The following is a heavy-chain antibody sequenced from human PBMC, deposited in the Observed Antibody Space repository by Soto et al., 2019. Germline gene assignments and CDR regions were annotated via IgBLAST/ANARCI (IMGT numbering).Heavy chain of an antibody. J-gene: IGHJ5*02. CDR3: ARAPYSGYDRYSSGWYGEGGSWFDP. Sequence: SVKVSCKASGGTFSSYAISWVRQAPGQGLEWMGGIIPIFGTANYAQKFQGRVTITADESTGTAYMELSSLRSEDTAVYYCARAPYSGYDRYSSGWYGEGGSWFDPWGQGTLVTVSS. V-gene: IGHV1-69*13. CDR2: IIPIFGTA. CDR1: GGTFSSYA. D-gene: IGHD6-19*01.